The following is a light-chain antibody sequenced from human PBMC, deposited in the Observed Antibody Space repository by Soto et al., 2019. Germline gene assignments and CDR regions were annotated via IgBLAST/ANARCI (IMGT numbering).Light chain of an antibody. Sequence: EIVLTQSPVTLSLSIGERVTLSCRASQSIGSYLGWLQQKPGQAPRLLIYDASKRATGIPGRFSGSGSGTDFTLTISSLEPEDFAVYYCHQRRNSITFGQGTRLEIK. J-gene: IGKJ5*01. CDR3: HQRRNSIT. CDR2: DAS. V-gene: IGKV3-11*01. CDR1: QSIGSY.